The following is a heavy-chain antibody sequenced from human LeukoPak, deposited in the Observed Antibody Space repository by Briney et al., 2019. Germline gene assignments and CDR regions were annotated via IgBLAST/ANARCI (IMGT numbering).Heavy chain of an antibody. CDR3: ARRDYYGSGIDDIYGMDV. CDR1: GYTLTGYY. D-gene: IGHD3-10*01. J-gene: IGHJ6*01. Sequence: ASVKVSCKASGYTLTGYYMHWVRQAPGQGLEWMGWINPNSGGTNYAQKFQGRVTMTRDTSISTAYMELSRLRSDDTAVCYCARRDYYGSGIDDIYGMDVWGQGTTVTVSS. CDR2: INPNSGGT. V-gene: IGHV1-2*02.